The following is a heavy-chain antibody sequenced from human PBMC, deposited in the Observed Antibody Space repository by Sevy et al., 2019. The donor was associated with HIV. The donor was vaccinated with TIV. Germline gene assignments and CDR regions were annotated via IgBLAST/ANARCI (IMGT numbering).Heavy chain of an antibody. V-gene: IGHV3-74*01. Sequence: GGSLRLSCTAPRLTLGSYWMHWVRQAPGKGLVWVSGVNSDGSSTNYADSVKGRFTISRDNAKNTLRLQMNSLRVEDTAIDHWVASNTWEDNWGQGTLVTVSS. D-gene: IGHD2-2*01. CDR2: VNSDGSST. J-gene: IGHJ4*02. CDR1: RLTLGSYW. CDR3: VASNTWEDN.